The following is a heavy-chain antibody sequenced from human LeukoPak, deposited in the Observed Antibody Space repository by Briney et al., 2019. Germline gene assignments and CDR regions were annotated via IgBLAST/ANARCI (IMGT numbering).Heavy chain of an antibody. CDR1: GGTFSSYA. J-gene: IGHJ4*02. V-gene: IGHV1-69*05. CDR2: IIPIFGTA. Sequence: SEKVSCKASGGTFSSYAISWVRQAPGQGLEWMGRIIPIFGTANYAQKFQGRVTITTDESTSTAYMELSSLRSEDTAVYYCARGAMVADFDYWGQGTLVTVSS. CDR3: ARGAMVADFDY. D-gene: IGHD4/OR15-4a*01.